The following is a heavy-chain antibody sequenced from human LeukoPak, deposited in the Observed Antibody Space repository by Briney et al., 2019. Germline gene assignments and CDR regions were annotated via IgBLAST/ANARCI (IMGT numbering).Heavy chain of an antibody. V-gene: IGHV1-18*01. D-gene: IGHD2-15*01. CDR1: GYNFRHYG. J-gene: IGHJ4*02. CDR2: ISGGYNGDS. CDR3: ARDEKKYCSGGSCPAYFDY. Sequence: GASVKVSCKTSGYNFRHYGISWVRQAPGQGLEWMAWISGGYNGDSNYALKLRGRLNMTTDTSTSTAYMELRSLRSDDTAVYYCARDEKKYCSGGSCPAYFDYWGQGTLVTVSS.